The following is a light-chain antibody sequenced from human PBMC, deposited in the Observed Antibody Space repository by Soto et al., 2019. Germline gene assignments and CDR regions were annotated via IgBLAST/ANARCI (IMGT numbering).Light chain of an antibody. CDR1: QSVLYSSNNKNY. V-gene: IGKV4-1*01. CDR3: QRYYSTPYT. CDR2: WAS. J-gene: IGKJ2*01. Sequence: DIVMTQSPDSLAVSLGERATINCKSSQSVLYSSNNKNYLAWYQQKPGQPPKLLIYWASTRESGGPDRFSGSGSGTDFTLTISSLQAEDVAVYYCQRYYSTPYTFGQGTKLEI.